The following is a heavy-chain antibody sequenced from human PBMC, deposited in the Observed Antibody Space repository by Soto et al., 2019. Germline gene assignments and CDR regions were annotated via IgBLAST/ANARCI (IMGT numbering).Heavy chain of an antibody. D-gene: IGHD3-22*01. CDR2: VYFTGST. V-gene: IGHV4-59*08. CDR3: ASFPVIPGRDSPLIFDY. Sequence: PSETLSLTYTVTGDSMNSHYWSWLRQPPGKALEWMGYVYFTGSTNYSPSLESRLTILVDTSKNQFSLKLTSVTAADTAVYYCASFPVIPGRDSPLIFDYWGQGTLVTVSS. J-gene: IGHJ4*01. CDR1: GDSMNSHY.